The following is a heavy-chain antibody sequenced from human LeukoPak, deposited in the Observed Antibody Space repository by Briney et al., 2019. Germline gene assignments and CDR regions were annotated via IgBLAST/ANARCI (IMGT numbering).Heavy chain of an antibody. J-gene: IGHJ4*02. V-gene: IGHV1-18*01. CDR3: ARDQRSGVVTAIFVRDYYFDY. Sequence: ASVKVSCKASGYTFTSYGISWVRQAPGQGLEWMGWISAYNGNTNHAQKLQGRVTMTTDTSTSTAYMELRSLRSDDTAVYYCARDQRSGVVTAIFVRDYYFDYWGQGTLVTVSS. CDR1: GYTFTSYG. D-gene: IGHD2-21*02. CDR2: ISAYNGNT.